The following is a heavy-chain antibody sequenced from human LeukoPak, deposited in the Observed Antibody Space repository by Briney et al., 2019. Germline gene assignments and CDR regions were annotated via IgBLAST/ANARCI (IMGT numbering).Heavy chain of an antibody. V-gene: IGHV7-4-1*02. Sequence: ASVKVSCKASGYTFTGYHMHWVRQAPGQGLEWMGWINTNTGNPTYAQGFTGRFVFSLDTSVSTAYLQISSLKAEDTAVYYCARENLDYYYGMDVWGQGTTVTVSS. J-gene: IGHJ6*02. CDR1: GYTFTGYH. D-gene: IGHD1-7*01. CDR2: INTNTGNP. CDR3: ARENLDYYYGMDV.